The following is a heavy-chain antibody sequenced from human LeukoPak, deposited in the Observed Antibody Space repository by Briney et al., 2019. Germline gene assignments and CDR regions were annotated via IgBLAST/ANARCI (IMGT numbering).Heavy chain of an antibody. CDR1: GFTFSSYG. CDR3: AKDYSHYYYDSSVIDY. CDR2: ISYDGSNK. J-gene: IGHJ4*02. Sequence: GGSLRLSCAASGFTFSSYGMHWVRQGPGKGLDWVAVISYDGSNKYYEDSVKGRFTISRDNCMNAVDVQMNSLRAEDTAVYYCAKDYSHYYYDSSVIDYWGQGTLVTVSS. D-gene: IGHD3-22*01. V-gene: IGHV3-30*18.